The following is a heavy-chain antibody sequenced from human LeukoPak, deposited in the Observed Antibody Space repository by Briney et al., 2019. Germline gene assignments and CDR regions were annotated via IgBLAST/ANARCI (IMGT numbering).Heavy chain of an antibody. CDR3: AREGPYYDILTGYLRWFDP. J-gene: IGHJ5*02. CDR2: IIPIFGTA. CDR1: GYTFTSYG. D-gene: IGHD3-9*01. V-gene: IGHV1-69*13. Sequence: GASVKVSCKASGYTFTSYGISWVRQAPGRGLEWMGGIIPIFGTANYAQKFQGRVTITADESTSTAYMELSSLRSEDTAVYYCAREGPYYDILTGYLRWFDPWGQGTLVTVSS.